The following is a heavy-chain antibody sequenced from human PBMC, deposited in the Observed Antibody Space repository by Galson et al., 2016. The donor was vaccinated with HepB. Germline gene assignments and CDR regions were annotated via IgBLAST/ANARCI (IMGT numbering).Heavy chain of an antibody. CDR1: GFRFSAST. CDR2: IRTKANSYET. V-gene: IGHV3-73*01. CDR3: TSGTHQYCSGGHCHSDYFYYCIDV. Sequence: SLRLSCAASGFRFSASTMHWVRQASGKGLEWVGRIRTKANSYETAYGASVKGRFTISRSDSKNTVYLQMNSLQTEDTAVYYCTSGTHQYCSGGHCHSDYFYYCIDVWGQGTTVTGSS. D-gene: IGHD2-15*01. J-gene: IGHJ6*02.